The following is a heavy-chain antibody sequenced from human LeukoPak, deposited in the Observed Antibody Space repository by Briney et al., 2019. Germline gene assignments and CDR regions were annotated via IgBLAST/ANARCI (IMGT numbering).Heavy chain of an antibody. J-gene: IGHJ6*02. CDR1: GFTFSSYG. CDR3: AKYIVVVPAAIFPVKYYYYGMDV. D-gene: IGHD2-2*02. Sequence: GGSLRLSCAASGFTFSSYGMHWVRQAPGKGLEWVSAISGSGGSTYYADSVKGRFTISRDNSKNTLYLQMNSLRAEDTAVYYCAKYIVVVPAAIFPVKYYYYGMDVWGQGTTVTVSS. V-gene: IGHV3-23*01. CDR2: ISGSGGST.